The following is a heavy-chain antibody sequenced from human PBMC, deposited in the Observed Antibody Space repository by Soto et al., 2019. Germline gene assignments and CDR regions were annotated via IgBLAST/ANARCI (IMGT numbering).Heavy chain of an antibody. J-gene: IGHJ4*02. Sequence: QVQLQESGPGLVKPSGTLSLTCAVSGGSIRSNNWWSWVRQPPGKGLEWIGEIFQSDATYYNPSLKTRVTISVDKSKNQFSLKLSSVTAADTAVYYCARVYSGSYSDYWGQGTLVTVSS. CDR3: ARVYSGSYSDY. CDR1: GGSIRSNNW. D-gene: IGHD1-26*01. CDR2: IFQSDAT. V-gene: IGHV4-4*02.